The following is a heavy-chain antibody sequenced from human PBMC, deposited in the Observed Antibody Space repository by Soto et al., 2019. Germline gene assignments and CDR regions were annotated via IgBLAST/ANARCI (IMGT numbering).Heavy chain of an antibody. CDR1: GYTLSNYY. CDR3: ARDEGFCSGGSCTGWFDP. D-gene: IGHD2-15*01. CDR2: INPNGGTT. V-gene: IGHV1-46*01. J-gene: IGHJ5*02. Sequence: QVQLVQSGAELQKPGASVKVSCKASGYTLSNYYINWVRQAPGQGLEWVGVINPNGGTTMYAQKFQGRVNMTRDTSTNTIYMTLSSLRSEDMALYYCARDEGFCSGGSCTGWFDPWGQGTLVTVSS.